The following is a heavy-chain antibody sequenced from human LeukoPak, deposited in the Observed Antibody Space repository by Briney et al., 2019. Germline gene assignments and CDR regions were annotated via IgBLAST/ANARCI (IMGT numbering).Heavy chain of an antibody. D-gene: IGHD5-18*01. CDR1: GFSFSNYW. J-gene: IGHJ4*02. Sequence: GGSLRLSCVASGFSFSNYWMSWVRQAPGKGLEWVANIKQDGSEKNYVGSMKGRFTISRDNAKNSLYLQMNSLRAEDTAVYYCARGGGKIQLWLLGYWGQGTLVTVSS. CDR3: ARGGGKIQLWLLGY. CDR2: IKQDGSEK. V-gene: IGHV3-7*03.